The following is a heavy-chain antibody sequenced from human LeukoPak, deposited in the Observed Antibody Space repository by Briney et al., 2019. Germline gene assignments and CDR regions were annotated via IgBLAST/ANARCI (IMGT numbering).Heavy chain of an antibody. CDR2: IWYDGSNK. Sequence: GGSLRLSCAASGFTFSSYGMHWVRQAPGKGLEWVAIIWYDGSNKYYADSVKGRFTISRDNSKNTLYLQMNSLRAEDTAVYYCARAESTWYSGLDYWGQGTMVTVSS. V-gene: IGHV3-33*01. CDR3: ARAESTWYSGLDY. J-gene: IGHJ4*02. D-gene: IGHD6-13*01. CDR1: GFTFSSYG.